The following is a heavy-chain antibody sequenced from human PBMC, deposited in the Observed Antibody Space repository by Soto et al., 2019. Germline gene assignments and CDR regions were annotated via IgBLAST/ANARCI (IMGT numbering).Heavy chain of an antibody. J-gene: IGHJ6*02. V-gene: IGHV3-11*01. CDR1: GFTFSDYY. CDR3: AEGGGAATNCGDYSYGLDV. Sequence: QVQLVESGGGSVKPGGSLRLSCAASGFTFSDYYMSWIRQAPGKGLEWVSSISSGGFITYYADSVKGRFTTSWDKAKNSLYLQMKTVRAIDTSVYYCAEGGGAATNCGDYSYGLDVWGQGTTVTVSS. D-gene: IGHD2-8*01. CDR2: ISSGGFIT.